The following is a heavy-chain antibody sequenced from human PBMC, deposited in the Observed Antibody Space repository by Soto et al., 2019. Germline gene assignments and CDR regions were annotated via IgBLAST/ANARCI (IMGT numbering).Heavy chain of an antibody. D-gene: IGHD4-4*01. Sequence: EVQLVESGGGLVKPGGSLRLSCAASGFTFSSYSMNWVRQAPGKGLEWVSSISSSSSYIYYADSVKGRFTISRDNAKNTLYLQMNSLRGEDTAIYYCAGHPDYIKYVDANWFDPWGQGTLVTVSS. V-gene: IGHV3-21*01. CDR3: AGHPDYIKYVDANWFDP. CDR2: ISSSSSYI. J-gene: IGHJ5*02. CDR1: GFTFSSYS.